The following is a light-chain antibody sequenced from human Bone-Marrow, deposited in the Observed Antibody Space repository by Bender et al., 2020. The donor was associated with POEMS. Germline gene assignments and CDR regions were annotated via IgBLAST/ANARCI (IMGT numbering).Light chain of an antibody. CDR2: QDS. V-gene: IGLV3-1*01. Sequence: SYELTQPPSVSVAPGQTASITCSGDKLGDQFAWWYQQKSGQSPVVVIYQDSHRPPGISERFSGSNSGTTATLTISGTQAMDEADYYCQAWDSTTAHVVFGGGTKLTVL. J-gene: IGLJ2*01. CDR3: QAWDSTTAHVV. CDR1: KLGDQF.